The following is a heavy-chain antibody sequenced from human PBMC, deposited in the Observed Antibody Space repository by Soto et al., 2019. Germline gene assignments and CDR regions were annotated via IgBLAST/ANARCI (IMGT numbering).Heavy chain of an antibody. CDR2: IWYDGSKK. CDR1: GFSFSNYA. Sequence: PGGSLTLSCAAAGFSFSNYAPHWERQAPGKGPEWVAVIWYDGSKKYYADSVKGRFTISRDNSKNTLYLQMNSLRAEDTAVYYCASALETGDYWGQGTLVTSPQ. D-gene: IGHD3-10*01. J-gene: IGHJ4*02. V-gene: IGHV3-33*01. CDR3: ASALETGDY.